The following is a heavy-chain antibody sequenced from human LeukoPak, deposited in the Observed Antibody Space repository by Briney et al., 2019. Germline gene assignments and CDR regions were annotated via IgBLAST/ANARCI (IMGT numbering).Heavy chain of an antibody. CDR1: GGSFTASY. CDR2: VHHAGDT. D-gene: IGHD4-23*01. Sequence: SETLSLTCGVDGGSFTASYWSWIRQSPGKGLEWIGEVHHAGDTNYNPSFKSRVTISLDIYKAQFSLTLKSVTAADTAVYYCARVTGGGNVAYRYFDLWGRGTLITVSS. CDR3: ARVTGGGNVAYRYFDL. J-gene: IGHJ2*01. V-gene: IGHV4-34*01.